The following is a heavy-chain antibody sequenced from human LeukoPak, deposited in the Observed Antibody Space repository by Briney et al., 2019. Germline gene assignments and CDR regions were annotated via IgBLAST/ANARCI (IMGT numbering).Heavy chain of an antibody. J-gene: IGHJ4*02. D-gene: IGHD3-22*01. V-gene: IGHV3-20*04. CDR2: INWNGGST. Sequence: GGSLRLSCAASGFTFDDYGMSWVRQAPGKGLEWVSGINWNGGSTGYADSVKGRFTISRDNAKNSLYLQMNSLRAEDTALYYCAKVDSYDSSGYYDYWGQGTLVTVSS. CDR3: AKVDSYDSSGYYDY. CDR1: GFTFDDYG.